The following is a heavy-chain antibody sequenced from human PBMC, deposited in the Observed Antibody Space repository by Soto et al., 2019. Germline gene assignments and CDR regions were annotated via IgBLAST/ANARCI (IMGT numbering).Heavy chain of an antibody. CDR2: IIPIFGTA. CDR3: ARGKPGNYSSGYWDYYKY. CDR1: GCTFSSYA. Sequence: GASVKVSWKASGCTFSSYAISWVRQAPGQVLEWIGGIIPIFGTANYAQNFQGRVTITADESTSTPYMELSSLRSEATAVYYCARGKPGNYSSGYWDYYKYWGHGTLDTVSS. D-gene: IGHD6-19*01. J-gene: IGHJ4*01. V-gene: IGHV1-69*13.